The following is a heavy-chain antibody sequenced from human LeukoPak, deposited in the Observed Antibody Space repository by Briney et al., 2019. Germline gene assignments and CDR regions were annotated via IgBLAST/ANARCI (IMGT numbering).Heavy chain of an antibody. V-gene: IGHV3-9*01. J-gene: IGHJ3*02. Sequence: PGRSLRLSCAASGFTFDDYAMHWVRQAPGKGLEWVSGISWNSGSIGYADSVKGRFTISRDNAKNSLYLQMNSLRAEDTALYYCAKDKGTMIVVLGAFDIWGQGTMVTVSS. D-gene: IGHD3-22*01. CDR1: GFTFDDYA. CDR2: ISWNSGSI. CDR3: AKDKGTMIVVLGAFDI.